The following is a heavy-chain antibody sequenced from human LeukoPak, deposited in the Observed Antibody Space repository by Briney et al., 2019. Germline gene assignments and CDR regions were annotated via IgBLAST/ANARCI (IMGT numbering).Heavy chain of an antibody. CDR2: IIPIFGTA. D-gene: IGHD2-15*01. V-gene: IGHV1-69*13. CDR3: ASPQYLAPIGYCSGGSCYDDAFDI. Sequence: ASVKVSCTASGGTFSSYAISWVRQAPGQGLEWVGGIIPIFGTANYAQKFQGRVTITADESTSTAYMELSSLRSEDTAVYYCASPQYLAPIGYCSGGSCYDDAFDIWGQGTMVTVSS. J-gene: IGHJ3*02. CDR1: GGTFSSYA.